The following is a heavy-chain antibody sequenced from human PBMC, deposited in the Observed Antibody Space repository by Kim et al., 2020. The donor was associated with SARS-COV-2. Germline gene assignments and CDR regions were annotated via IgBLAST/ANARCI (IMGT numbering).Heavy chain of an antibody. CDR2: IKQDGSEK. D-gene: IGHD6-13*01. CDR1: GFTFSSYW. J-gene: IGHJ4*02. V-gene: IGHV3-7*01. CDR3: ASEYSSSWYNFDY. Sequence: GGSLRLSCAASGFTFSSYWMSWVRQAPGKGLEWVANIKQDGSEKYYVDSVKGRFTISRDNAKNSLYLQMNSLRAEDTAVYYCASEYSSSWYNFDYWGQGTLLTVSS.